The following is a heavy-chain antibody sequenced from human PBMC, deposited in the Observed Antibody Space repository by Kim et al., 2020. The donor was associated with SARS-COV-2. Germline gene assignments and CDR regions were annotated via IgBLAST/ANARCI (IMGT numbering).Heavy chain of an antibody. V-gene: IGHV4-61*02. Sequence: SETLSLTCTVSGGSISSGSYYWSWIRQPAGKGLEWIGRIYTSGSTNYNPSLKSRVTISVDTSKNQFSLKLRSVNAADTAVYYCARAPPYYYGSGSYYTRDYYYYGMDVWGQGTTVTVSS. CDR2: IYTSGST. D-gene: IGHD3-10*01. J-gene: IGHJ6*02. CDR3: ARAPPYYYGSGSYYTRDYYYYGMDV. CDR1: GGSISSGSYY.